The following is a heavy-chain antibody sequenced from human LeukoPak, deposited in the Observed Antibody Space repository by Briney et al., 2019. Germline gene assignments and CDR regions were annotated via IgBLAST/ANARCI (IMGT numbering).Heavy chain of an antibody. CDR1: GGSISSGNYY. D-gene: IGHD3-16*01. V-gene: IGHV4-61*02. CDR2: IWTDGVT. Sequence: SQTLSLTCTVSGGSISSGNYYWSWIRQPAGKGLEWIGRIWTDGVTSYNPSLKSRVTISVDTSKNQFSLKLSSVTAADTAVYYCARWGEVYWYFDLWGRGTLVTVSS. CDR3: ARWGEVYWYFDL. J-gene: IGHJ2*01.